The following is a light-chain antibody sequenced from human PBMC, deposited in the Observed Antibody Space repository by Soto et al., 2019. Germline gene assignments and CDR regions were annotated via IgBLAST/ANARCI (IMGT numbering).Light chain of an antibody. Sequence: QSALTQPPSVSGSPGQSVTISCSGTIDDVTAYYRVSWYQQTPGTAPKLMIYDVSNRPSGVPDRVSGSRSGHTASLTSSELQAEDEGDYYCSVYTRTSTYVFGTGTKLTVL. V-gene: IGLV2-18*01. CDR1: IDDVTAYYR. J-gene: IGLJ1*01. CDR3: SVYTRTSTYV. CDR2: DVS.